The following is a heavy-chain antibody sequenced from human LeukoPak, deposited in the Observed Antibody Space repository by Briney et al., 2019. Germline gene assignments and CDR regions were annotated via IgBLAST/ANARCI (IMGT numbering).Heavy chain of an antibody. CDR1: GGSISRSSYY. D-gene: IGHD2-15*01. CDR2: IFHSGST. J-gene: IGHJ4*02. CDR3: ARVRLSGVIDY. Sequence: SETLSLTCTVSGGSISRSSYYWGWIRQPPGKGLEWIGSIFHSGSTYYNPSLKSRVTISVDTSKNQFSLKLSSVTAADTAVYYCARVRLSGVIDYWGQGTLVTVSS. V-gene: IGHV4-39*01.